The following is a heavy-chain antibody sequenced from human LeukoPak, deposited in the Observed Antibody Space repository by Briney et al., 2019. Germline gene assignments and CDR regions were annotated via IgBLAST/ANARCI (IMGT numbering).Heavy chain of an antibody. V-gene: IGHV3-23*01. D-gene: IGHD6-13*01. J-gene: IGHJ4*02. CDR1: GFTFSSYA. CDR2: IGGSGGST. CDR3: AMATSSWYIFDY. Sequence: GGSLRLSCAASGFTFSSYALSWVRQAPGKGLEWVSVIGGSGGSTNYADSVKGRFTISRDNSKDTLYLQMNSLRAEDTAVYYCAMATSSWYIFDYWGQGTLVTVSS.